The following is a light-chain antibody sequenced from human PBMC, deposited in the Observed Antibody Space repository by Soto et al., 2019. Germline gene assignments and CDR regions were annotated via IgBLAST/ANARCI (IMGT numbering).Light chain of an antibody. J-gene: IGKJ5*01. Sequence: QMTQSPSSLSASVGEKIIITCRASRDVGSDVSWYQQKPGQAPKLLIYKASTLKSGVPSRFSGSGSGTEFTLTISSLQPDDFATYYCQHYNSYSEAFGQGTRLEIK. V-gene: IGKV1-5*03. CDR1: RDVGSD. CDR2: KAS. CDR3: QHYNSYSEA.